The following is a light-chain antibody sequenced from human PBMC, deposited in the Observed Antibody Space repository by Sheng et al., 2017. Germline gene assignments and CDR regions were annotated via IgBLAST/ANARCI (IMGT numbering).Light chain of an antibody. CDR3: QQYDNVIFS. Sequence: IRMTQSPPSLSASVGDRVTITCQASQDIRNYVSWYHQKSGEAPKLLIHDASNLETGVPSRFSGTGYGREFTLIISSLQPDDVGTYFCQQYDNVIFSFGPGTKVAVK. CDR2: DAS. V-gene: IGKV1-33*01. CDR1: QDIRNY. J-gene: IGKJ3*01.